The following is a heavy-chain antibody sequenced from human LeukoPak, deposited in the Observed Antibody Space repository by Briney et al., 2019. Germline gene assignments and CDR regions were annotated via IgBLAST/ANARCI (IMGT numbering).Heavy chain of an antibody. CDR3: ASGTVGWYFLDS. D-gene: IGHD3/OR15-3a*01. CDR2: IYPRDSET. CDR1: GYNFPSYW. J-gene: IGHJ4*02. Sequence: GESLKISCKGSGYNFPSYWIAWVRQVPGKGLEWMGIIYPRDSETRYSPSFQGQVTMSADKSINTAYLQWSSLKASDTAMYYCASGTVGWYFLDSGGQGPLVTVS. V-gene: IGHV5-51*01.